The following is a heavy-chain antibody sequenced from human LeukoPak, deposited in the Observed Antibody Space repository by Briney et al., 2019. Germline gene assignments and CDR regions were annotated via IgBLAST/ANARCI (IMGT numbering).Heavy chain of an antibody. CDR2: IYNSWTT. Sequence: SETLSLTCTVSGDSVSSGSNYWSWIRQPAGKGLEWIGRIYNSWTTNYNPSLKSRVTISVDTSKNQFSLKLSSVTAADTAVYYCAREIPYYDILTGYFPDAFDIWGQGTMVTVSS. D-gene: IGHD3-9*01. J-gene: IGHJ3*02. V-gene: IGHV4-61*10. CDR1: GDSVSSGSNY. CDR3: AREIPYYDILTGYFPDAFDI.